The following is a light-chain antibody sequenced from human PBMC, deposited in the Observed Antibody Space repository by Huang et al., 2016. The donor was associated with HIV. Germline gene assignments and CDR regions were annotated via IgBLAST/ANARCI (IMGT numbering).Light chain of an antibody. V-gene: IGKV4-1*01. CDR1: QSLLYSSNNKNY. CDR2: WVS. CDR3: QQYYNTPLT. Sequence: DIVMTQSPDSLAVSLGERATINCKSSQSLLYSSNNKNYLAWYQQKPGQPPKLLIYWVSTRESGVPDRFTGSGSGTVFTLTISSLQAEDVAVYYCQQYYNTPLTFGQGTKLEIK. J-gene: IGKJ2*01.